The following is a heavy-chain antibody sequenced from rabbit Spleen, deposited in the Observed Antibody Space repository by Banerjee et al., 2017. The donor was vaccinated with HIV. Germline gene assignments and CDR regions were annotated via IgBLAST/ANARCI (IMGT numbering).Heavy chain of an antibody. D-gene: IGHD8-1*01. Sequence: QEQLEESGGDLVKPEGSLTLTCTASGFSFTKNYDMCWVRQAPGKGLEWIACIVSSTGSTWYASWVNGRFTISSHNAQNTLYLQLNSLTAADTATYFCARDGAGGSYFALWGPGTLVTVS. V-gene: IGHV1S43*01. CDR1: GFSFTKNYD. CDR3: ARDGAGGSYFAL. J-gene: IGHJ4*01. CDR2: IVSSTGST.